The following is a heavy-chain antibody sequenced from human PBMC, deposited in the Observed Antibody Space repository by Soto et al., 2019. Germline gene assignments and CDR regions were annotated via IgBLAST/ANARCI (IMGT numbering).Heavy chain of an antibody. V-gene: IGHV1-46*01. CDR3: ARKYFFDY. CDR1: GYSLTRYY. Sequence: QEERVQSGAEVKKRGASVKGSCKASGYSLTRYYMHWVRQAPGQGLEWMGIIDPSDGSTTYAQRFQGRVTMTSDASSNTVYMELGNLKSDDTAVYFCARKYFFDYWGQGTLVTVSS. D-gene: IGHD3-10*01. CDR2: IDPSDGST. J-gene: IGHJ4*02.